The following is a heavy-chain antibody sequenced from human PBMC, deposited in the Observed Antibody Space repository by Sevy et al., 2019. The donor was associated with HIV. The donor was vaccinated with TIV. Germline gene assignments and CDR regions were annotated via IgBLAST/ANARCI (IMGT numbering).Heavy chain of an antibody. J-gene: IGHJ2*01. CDR2: IRNKAKSYTT. Sequence: GGSLRLSCAASRFSLGDLYMDWVRQAPGKGLEWVGRIRNKAKSYTTEYAASVKGRFTISRDDSQNSLYLQMNSLKTADTALYYWAAVAADKGYFNIWGRGTLVTVSS. D-gene: IGHD6-19*01. CDR1: RFSLGDLY. V-gene: IGHV3-72*01. CDR3: AAVAADKGYFNI.